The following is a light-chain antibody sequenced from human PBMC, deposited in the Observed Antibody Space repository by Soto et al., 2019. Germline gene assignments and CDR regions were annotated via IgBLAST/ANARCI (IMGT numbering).Light chain of an antibody. CDR2: DAS. CDR1: QSVSSH. V-gene: IGKV3-11*01. CDR3: QHRSNWPLT. Sequence: VMTQSPGTLSLSPGERATLSCRASQSVSSHLAWYQQKPGQAPRLLIYDASNRATGIPARFSGSGSGTDFTLTISSLEAEDFAVYYCQHRSNWPLTFGGGTKVDIK. J-gene: IGKJ4*01.